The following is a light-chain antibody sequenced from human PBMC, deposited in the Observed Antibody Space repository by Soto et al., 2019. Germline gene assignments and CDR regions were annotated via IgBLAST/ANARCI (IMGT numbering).Light chain of an antibody. CDR1: NSDVGGYNY. Sequence: QSALAQPASVSGSPGQSITISCTGTNSDVGGYNYVSWYQQHPGKAPKLMIYEVNNRPSGASNRFSGSKSGNTASLTISGLQAEDEADYYCSSFTITTTLYVFGTGTKGTVL. J-gene: IGLJ1*01. CDR2: EVN. V-gene: IGLV2-14*01. CDR3: SSFTITTTLYV.